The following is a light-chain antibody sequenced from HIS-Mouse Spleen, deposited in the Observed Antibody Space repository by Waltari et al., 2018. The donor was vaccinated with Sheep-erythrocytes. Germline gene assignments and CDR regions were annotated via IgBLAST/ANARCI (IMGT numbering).Light chain of an antibody. V-gene: IGLV3-1*01. CDR1: KXXXXY. J-gene: IGLJ2*01. CDR3: QAWDSSTAV. CDR2: QDS. Sequence: SXELTQPXSXSXXPXXTASITXXGDKXXXXYAFWSQQKHGQSPVLVIYQDSKRPSGSPERFSGSNXGNTATLTISGTQAMDEADYYCQAWDSSTAVXGGGXKLTVL.